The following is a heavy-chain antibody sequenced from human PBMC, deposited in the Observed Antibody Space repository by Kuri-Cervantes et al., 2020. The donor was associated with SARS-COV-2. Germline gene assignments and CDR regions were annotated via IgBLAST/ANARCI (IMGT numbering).Heavy chain of an antibody. Sequence: GESLKISCVASGFNFSSYEMNWVRQAPGRGLEWVSYISSSGSTIYYADSVKGRFTISRDNAKNPLYLQMSSLRVEDTAVYYCTRMSSGGSPDYWGQGTLVTVSS. D-gene: IGHD2-15*01. CDR1: GFNFSSYE. J-gene: IGHJ4*02. CDR3: TRMSSGGSPDY. CDR2: ISSSGSTI. V-gene: IGHV3-48*03.